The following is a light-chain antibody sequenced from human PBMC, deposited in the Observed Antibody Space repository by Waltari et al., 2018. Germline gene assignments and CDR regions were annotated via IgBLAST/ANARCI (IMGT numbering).Light chain of an antibody. CDR3: CSDAANKVV. Sequence: QSDLTQPRSVSGFPEQSVTISCTGSSGDVGGSISVSWYQQIPGKAPKLIIYDVSKRPAGVTCRFSDSISDNTAALTVSALQAEDEAEYFCCSDAANKVVFGGGTRLTVL. J-gene: IGLJ2*01. CDR1: SGDVGGSIS. CDR2: DVS. V-gene: IGLV2-11*01.